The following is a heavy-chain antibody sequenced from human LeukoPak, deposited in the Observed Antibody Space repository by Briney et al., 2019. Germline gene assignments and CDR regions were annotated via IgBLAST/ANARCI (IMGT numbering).Heavy chain of an antibody. V-gene: IGHV4-39*01. D-gene: IGHD2-8*01. CDR2: ISYSGST. CDR1: GGSMSSITYY. Sequence: PSETLSLTCTVSGGSMSSITYYWGWIRQPPGKGLEWIGSISYSGSTYYNPSLKSRVTLSVDTSKNQFSLKVNSVTAADTAVYYCGRSFDAKSVGYWGQGTLVTVSS. J-gene: IGHJ4*02. CDR3: GRSFDAKSVGY.